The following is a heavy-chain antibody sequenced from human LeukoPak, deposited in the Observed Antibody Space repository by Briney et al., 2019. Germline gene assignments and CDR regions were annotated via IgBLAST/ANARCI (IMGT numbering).Heavy chain of an antibody. CDR1: GYTFTSYG. Sequence: ASVKVSCKASGYTFTSYGISWVRQAPGQGLEWMGWISAYNGNTNYAQKLQGRVTMTTDTSTSTAYMELRSLRSDDTAVYYCARLTYYDILTGPSGYYYYGMGVWGKGTTVTVSS. D-gene: IGHD3-9*01. CDR2: ISAYNGNT. V-gene: IGHV1-18*04. J-gene: IGHJ6*04. CDR3: ARLTYYDILTGPSGYYYYGMGV.